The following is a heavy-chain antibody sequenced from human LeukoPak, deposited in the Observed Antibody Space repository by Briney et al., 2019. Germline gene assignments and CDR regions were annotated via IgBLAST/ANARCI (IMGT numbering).Heavy chain of an antibody. CDR2: ISPDGRET. CDR3: GRDAVVGSVSVDY. D-gene: IGHD1-26*01. J-gene: IGHJ4*02. V-gene: IGHV3-74*01. Sequence: PGGSVRLSCAASGYTFSNHCMLWVRQAPGKGLVWVSRISPDGRETNYADSVQGRFTISRDNAKNTLYMQMNSLGAEDTAVYYCGRDAVVGSVSVDYWGQGVLVTVSS. CDR1: GYTFSNHC.